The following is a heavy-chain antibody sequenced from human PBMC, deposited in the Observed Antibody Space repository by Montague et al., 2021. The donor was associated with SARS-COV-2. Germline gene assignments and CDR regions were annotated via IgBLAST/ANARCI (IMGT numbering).Heavy chain of an antibody. D-gene: IGHD2-2*01. CDR1: GGSFSGYY. CDR3: VRVPYRLLFVPGYYGMDV. J-gene: IGHJ6*02. CDR2: ISHSGST. V-gene: IGHV4-34*01. Sequence: SETLSLTCAVYGGSFSGYYWSWIRQPPGEGLEWIADISHSGSTSYNPSLKSRVTISVDTSKNQFSLKLSSATAADTAVYYCVRVPYRLLFVPGYYGMDVWGQGTTVTVSS.